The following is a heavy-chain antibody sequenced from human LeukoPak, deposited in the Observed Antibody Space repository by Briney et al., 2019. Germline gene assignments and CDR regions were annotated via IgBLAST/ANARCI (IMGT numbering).Heavy chain of an antibody. CDR3: ARDLGYYDRLDQFDC. V-gene: IGHV1-2*02. D-gene: IGHD3-22*01. CDR1: GYTFTGYY. J-gene: IGHJ4*02. Sequence: ASVKVSCKASGYTFTGYYIHWVRQAPGQGLEWMGWINPDSGGTNSAQQFQGRVTLTRDTSISTAYMELSRLRSCDTAVYGCARDLGYYDRLDQFDCWGQGTLVTVFS. CDR2: INPDSGGT.